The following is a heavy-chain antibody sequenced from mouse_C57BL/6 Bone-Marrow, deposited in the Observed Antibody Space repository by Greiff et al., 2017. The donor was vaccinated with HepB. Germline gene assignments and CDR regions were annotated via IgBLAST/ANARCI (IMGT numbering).Heavy chain of an antibody. V-gene: IGHV10-1*01. J-gene: IGHJ4*01. CDR2: IRSKSNNYAT. CDR1: GFSFNTYA. CDR3: VRLDEGYAMDY. Sequence: EVQVVESGGGLVQPKGSLKLSCAASGFSFNTYAMNWVRQAPGKGLEWVARIRSKSNNYATYYADSVKDRFTISRDDSESMLYLQMNNLKTEDTAMYYCVRLDEGYAMDYWGQGTSVTVSS.